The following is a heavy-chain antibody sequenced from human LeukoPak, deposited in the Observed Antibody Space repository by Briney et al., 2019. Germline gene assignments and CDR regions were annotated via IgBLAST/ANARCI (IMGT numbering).Heavy chain of an antibody. Sequence: KPSETLSLTCTVSGGSISSYYWSWIRQPPGKGLEWIGYIYYSGSTNYNPSLKSRVTISVDTSKNQFSLKLSSVTAADTAVYYCARGDYYDSSGYLDYWGQGTLVTVSS. CDR3: ARGDYYDSSGYLDY. V-gene: IGHV4-59*12. J-gene: IGHJ4*02. CDR2: IYYSGST. D-gene: IGHD3-22*01. CDR1: GGSISSYY.